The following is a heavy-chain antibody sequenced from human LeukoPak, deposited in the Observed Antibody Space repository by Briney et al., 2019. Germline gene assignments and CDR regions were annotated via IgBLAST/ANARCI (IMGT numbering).Heavy chain of an antibody. CDR1: GFTFSRHW. D-gene: IGHD4-17*01. V-gene: IGHV3-7*01. J-gene: IGHJ4*02. CDR2: IKQDGSEK. CDR3: ARDGEITVTTSDGRTREHNFDY. Sequence: PGGSLRLSCRASGFTFSRHWMTWVRQAPGKGLEWVANIKQDGSEKYYVDSVKGRFTISRDNAKNSLYLQMNSLRAEDTAVYYCARDGEITVTTSDGRTREHNFDYWGQGTLVTVSS.